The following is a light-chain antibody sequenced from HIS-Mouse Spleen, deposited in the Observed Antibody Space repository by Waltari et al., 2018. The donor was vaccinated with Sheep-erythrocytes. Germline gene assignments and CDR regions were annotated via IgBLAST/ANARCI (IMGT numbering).Light chain of an antibody. CDR1: SSDVGGYTY. CDR3: SSYTSSSTWV. Sequence: QSALTQPASMSGSPGQSITISCTGTSSDVGGYTYVSWYQQHPGKAPKLMIYQVSNRPSGVSNRFSGSKSGNTASLTISGLQAEDEADYYCSSYTSSSTWVFGGGTKLTVL. CDR2: QVS. V-gene: IGLV2-14*01. J-gene: IGLJ3*02.